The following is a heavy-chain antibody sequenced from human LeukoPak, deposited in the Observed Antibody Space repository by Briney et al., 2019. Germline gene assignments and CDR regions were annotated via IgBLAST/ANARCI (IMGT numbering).Heavy chain of an antibody. Sequence: KTSETLSLTCTDSGGSISSGDYYWSWIRQPPGKGLEWIGYIYYSGSTYYNPSLKSRVTISVDTSKNQFSLKLSSVTAADTAVYYCARVGTAIAEYFDYWGQGTLVTVSS. J-gene: IGHJ4*02. CDR2: IYYSGST. CDR3: ARVGTAIAEYFDY. CDR1: GGSISSGDYY. V-gene: IGHV4-30-4*08. D-gene: IGHD5-18*01.